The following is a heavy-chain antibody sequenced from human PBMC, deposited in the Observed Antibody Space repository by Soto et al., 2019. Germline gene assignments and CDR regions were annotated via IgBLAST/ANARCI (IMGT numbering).Heavy chain of an antibody. CDR3: ARADYEILTGSYAMDV. CDR2: INHSGST. V-gene: IGHV4-34*01. J-gene: IGHJ6*02. CDR1: GGSFSGYY. Sequence: PSETLSLTCAVYGGSFSGYYWSWIRQPPGKGLEWIGEINHSGSTNYNPSLKSRVTISVDTPKNQFSLRLRSVTAADTAVYYCARADYEILTGSYAMDVWGQGTTVTVSS. D-gene: IGHD3-9*01.